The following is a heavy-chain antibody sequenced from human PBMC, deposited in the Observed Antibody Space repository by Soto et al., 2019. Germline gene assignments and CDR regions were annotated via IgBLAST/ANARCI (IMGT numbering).Heavy chain of an antibody. D-gene: IGHD3-22*01. J-gene: IGHJ4*02. CDR2: IKQDGSEK. CDR1: GFTFSSYW. Sequence: EVQLVESGGGLVQPGGSLRLSCAASGFTFSSYWMSWVRQAPGKGLEWVANIKQDGSEKYYVDSVKGRFTISRDNAKNSLYLQMNSLRAEDTAVYYCARGASVGMIALDYWGQGTLVTVSS. CDR3: ARGASVGMIALDY. V-gene: IGHV3-7*03.